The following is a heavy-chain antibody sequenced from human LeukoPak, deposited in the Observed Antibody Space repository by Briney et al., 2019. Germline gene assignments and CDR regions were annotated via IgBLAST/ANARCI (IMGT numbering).Heavy chain of an antibody. D-gene: IGHD2-15*01. J-gene: IGHJ1*01. CDR1: GYTLISYS. CDR3: ARGDCSSDTCYLPEYFQH. Sequence: ASVKVSCKASGYTLISYSISWVRQAPGQGLEWMGWISAYNGHPNYAQKLQGRVTMTTDTSTSTAYMELRSLRPDDTAVYYCARGDCSSDTCYLPEYFQHWGQGTLVTVSS. CDR2: ISAYNGHP. V-gene: IGHV1-18*01.